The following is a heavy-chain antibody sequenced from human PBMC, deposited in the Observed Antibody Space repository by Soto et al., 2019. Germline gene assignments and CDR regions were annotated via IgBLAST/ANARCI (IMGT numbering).Heavy chain of an antibody. CDR2: IWYDGSNK. Sequence: PGGSLRLSCAASGFTFSSYGMHWVRQAPGKGLEWVAVIWYDGSNKYYADSVKGRFTISRDNSKNTLYLQMNSLRAEDTAVYYCARDLAVAGRFPYYYYYYGMDVWGQGTTVTVSS. CDR1: GFTFSSYG. J-gene: IGHJ6*02. D-gene: IGHD6-19*01. V-gene: IGHV3-33*01. CDR3: ARDLAVAGRFPYYYYYYGMDV.